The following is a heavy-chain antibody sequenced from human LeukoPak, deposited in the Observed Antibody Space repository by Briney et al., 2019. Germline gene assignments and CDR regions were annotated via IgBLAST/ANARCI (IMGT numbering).Heavy chain of an antibody. CDR2: ISGSGGST. CDR1: GFTFSSYA. D-gene: IGHD2-2*01. J-gene: IGHJ4*02. CDR3: AKIGGVPAASDY. V-gene: IGHV3-23*01. Sequence: HPGGSLRLSCAASGFTFSSYAMGWVRQAPGKGLEWVSAISGSGGSTYYADSVKGRFTISRDNSKNTLYLQMNSLRAEDTAVYYCAKIGGVPAASDYWGQGTLVTVSS.